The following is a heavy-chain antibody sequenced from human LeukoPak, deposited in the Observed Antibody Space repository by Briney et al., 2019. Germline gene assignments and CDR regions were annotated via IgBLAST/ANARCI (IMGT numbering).Heavy chain of an antibody. CDR3: ARDRIQLDY. V-gene: IGHV4-59*01. Sequence: PSETLSLTCTVSGGSISSYYWSWIRQPPGKGLEWIGYIYYSGSTNCNPSLKSRVTISVDTSKNQFSLKLSSVTAADTAVYYCARDRIQLDYWGQGTLVTVSS. D-gene: IGHD5-18*01. CDR1: GGSISSYY. CDR2: IYYSGST. J-gene: IGHJ4*02.